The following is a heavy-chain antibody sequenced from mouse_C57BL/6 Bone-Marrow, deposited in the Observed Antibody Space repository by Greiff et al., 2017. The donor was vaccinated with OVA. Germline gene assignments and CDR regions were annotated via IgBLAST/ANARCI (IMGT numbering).Heavy chain of an antibody. V-gene: IGHV1-81*01. J-gene: IGHJ1*03. Sequence: VQLQQSGAELARPGASVKLSCKASGYTFTSYGISWVKQRTGQGLEWIGEIYPRSGNTYYNEKFKGKATLTADKSSSTAYMELRSQTSEDSAVYFCARSRPITTVVATSYWYFDVWGTGTTVTVSS. CDR1: GYTFTSYG. CDR3: ARSRPITTVVATSYWYFDV. CDR2: IYPRSGNT. D-gene: IGHD1-1*01.